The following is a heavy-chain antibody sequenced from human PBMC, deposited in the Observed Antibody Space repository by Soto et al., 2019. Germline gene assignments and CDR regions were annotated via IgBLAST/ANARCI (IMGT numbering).Heavy chain of an antibody. J-gene: IGHJ3*02. CDR2: IYYSGST. CDR1: SDSLSRSHW. V-gene: IGHV4-4*02. D-gene: IGHD3-3*01. Sequence: SETLSLTCAVSSDSLSRSHWLTLVRQSPGKGLEWLGYIYYSGSTNYNPSLRSRVTISVDKSNNQFSLKLSSVTAADTAVYYCARSRRSYDFWRGYSAAFDIRGQGTMVTVSS. CDR3: ARSRRSYDFWRGYSAAFDI.